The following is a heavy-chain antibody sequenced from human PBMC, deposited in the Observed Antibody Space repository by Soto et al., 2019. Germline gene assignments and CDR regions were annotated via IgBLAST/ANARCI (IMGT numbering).Heavy chain of an antibody. CDR1: GFSFSSFD. D-gene: IGHD4-17*01. Sequence: EVQLLESGGGLVHPGESLRLSCEASGFSFSSFDMSWVRQAPGKGLEWVSGIGGSGSSTYYGDSVKGRFTISRDNSKNTLYLQMNSLRVEDTAVYYCARAEDDYGDQDHFDFWGQGTLVTVSS. CDR3: ARAEDDYGDQDHFDF. CDR2: IGGSGSST. J-gene: IGHJ4*02. V-gene: IGHV3-23*01.